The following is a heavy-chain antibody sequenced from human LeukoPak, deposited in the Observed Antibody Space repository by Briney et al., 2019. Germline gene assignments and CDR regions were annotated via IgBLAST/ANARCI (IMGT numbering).Heavy chain of an antibody. D-gene: IGHD4-23*01. CDR3: ARDRGYSSFDY. V-gene: IGHV3-7*01. CDR2: IKEDGSEI. CDR1: AFTFSNYW. Sequence: GGSLRLSCAASAFTFSNYWMSWVRQAPGKGLEWAANIKEDGSEINYVDSVKGRFTISRDNAKNSLYLQMNSLTVDDTAVYYCARDRGYSSFDYWGQGTLVTASS. J-gene: IGHJ4*02.